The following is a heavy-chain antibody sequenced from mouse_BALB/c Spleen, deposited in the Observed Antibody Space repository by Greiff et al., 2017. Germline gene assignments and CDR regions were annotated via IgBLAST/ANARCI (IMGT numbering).Heavy chain of an antibody. CDR1: GYTFSSYW. V-gene: IGHV1-9*01. Sequence: QVQLKQSGAELMKPGASVKISCKATGYTFSSYWIEWVKQRPGHGLEWIGEILPGSGSTNYNEKFKGKATFTADTSSNTAYMQLSSLTSEDSAVYYCARDGYYVRYAMDYWGQGTSVTVSS. CDR2: ILPGSGST. CDR3: ARDGYYVRYAMDY. J-gene: IGHJ4*01. D-gene: IGHD2-3*01.